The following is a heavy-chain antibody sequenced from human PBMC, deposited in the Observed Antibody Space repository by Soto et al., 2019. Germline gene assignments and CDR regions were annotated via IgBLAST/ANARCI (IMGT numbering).Heavy chain of an antibody. V-gene: IGHV3-7*01. CDR3: ARSIAARLNWFDP. D-gene: IGHD6-6*01. J-gene: IGHJ5*02. CDR1: GFTFSSYA. Sequence: GGSLRLSCAASGFTFSSYAMIWVRQAPGKGLEWVANIKQDGSEKYYVDSVKGRFTISRDNAKNSLYLQMNSLRAEDTAVYYCARSIAARLNWFDPWGQGTLVTVSS. CDR2: IKQDGSEK.